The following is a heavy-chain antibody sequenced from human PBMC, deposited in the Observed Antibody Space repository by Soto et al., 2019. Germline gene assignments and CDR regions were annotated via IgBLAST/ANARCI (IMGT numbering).Heavy chain of an antibody. CDR2: ISYDGSNK. CDR3: ARGSSGYYYYYYGMDV. D-gene: IGHD3-22*01. Sequence: LRLSCAASGFTFSSYAMHWVRQAPGKGLEWVAVISYDGSNKYYADSVKGRFTISRDNSKNTLYLQMNSLRAEDTAVYYCARGSSGYYYYYYGMDVWRQGTTVTVSS. CDR1: GFTFSSYA. V-gene: IGHV3-30-3*01. J-gene: IGHJ6*02.